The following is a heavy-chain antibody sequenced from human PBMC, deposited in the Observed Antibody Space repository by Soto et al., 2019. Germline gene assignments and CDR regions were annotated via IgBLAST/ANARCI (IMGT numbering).Heavy chain of an antibody. CDR3: ASYFDSSSWRSHAFDI. CDR2: IIPILGIA. D-gene: IGHD6-13*01. CDR1: GGTFSSYT. J-gene: IGHJ3*02. Sequence: ASVKVSCKASGGTFSSYTISWVRQAPGQGLEWMGRIIPILGIANYAQKFQGRVTITADKSTSTAYMELSSLRSEDTAVYYCASYFDSSSWRSHAFDIWGQGTMVTVSS. V-gene: IGHV1-69*02.